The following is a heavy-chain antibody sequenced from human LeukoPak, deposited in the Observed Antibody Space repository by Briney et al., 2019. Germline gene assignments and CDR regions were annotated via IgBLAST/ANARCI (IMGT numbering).Heavy chain of an antibody. CDR1: GFTFSRYW. D-gene: IGHD4-17*01. CDR3: ARAGTDDYGDYGY. V-gene: IGHV3-48*04. CDR2: ISSGGSTI. Sequence: GGSLRLSCAASGFTFSRYWMYWVRQAPGKGLEWVSYISSGGSTIYYADSVKGRFTISSDNAKNSLYLQMNSLRAEDTAVYYCARAGTDDYGDYGYWGQGTLVTVSS. J-gene: IGHJ4*02.